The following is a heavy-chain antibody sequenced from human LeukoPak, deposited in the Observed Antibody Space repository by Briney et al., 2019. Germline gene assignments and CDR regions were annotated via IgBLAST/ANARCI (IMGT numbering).Heavy chain of an antibody. D-gene: IGHD1-26*01. V-gene: IGHV5-51*01. CDR2: IYPGDSDT. CDR3: ARLFSHGCGDY. J-gene: IGHJ4*02. CDR1: EYTFTSYW. Sequence: GESLKISCQGSEYTFTSYWIGWVRQMPGKGLEWMGIIYPGDSDTRYSPSFQGQVTISADKSITTAYLQWSSLKASDTAMYYCARLFSHGCGDYWGQGTLVTVSS.